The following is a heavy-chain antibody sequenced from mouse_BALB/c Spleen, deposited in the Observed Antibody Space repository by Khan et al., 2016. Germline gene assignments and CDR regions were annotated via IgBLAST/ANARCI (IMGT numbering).Heavy chain of an antibody. CDR1: EFTFNNYG. Sequence: EVELVESGGGLVQPGGSLKLSCAASEFTFNNYGMSWVRQTPDKRLELVAIINSNGGSTYYPDNVKGRFTISRDHAKNTLYLQLSSLKSEDTAMYYCTRVYNYGSPYFDYWGQGTTLTVSS. V-gene: IGHV5-6-3*01. CDR3: TRVYNYGSPYFDY. CDR2: INSNGGST. J-gene: IGHJ2*01. D-gene: IGHD1-1*01.